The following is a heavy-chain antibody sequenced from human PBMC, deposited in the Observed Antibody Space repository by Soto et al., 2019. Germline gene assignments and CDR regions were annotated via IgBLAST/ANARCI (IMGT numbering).Heavy chain of an antibody. CDR3: ARDFSWSFDY. V-gene: IGHV3-7*01. J-gene: IGHJ4*02. CDR1: GFTFSDYI. D-gene: IGHD6-13*01. Sequence: GGSLRLSCAASGFTFSDYIMRWVRQAPGKGLEWVATINQDGGEKYYVDSVKGRFTISRDNARNSLYLQMNSLRDEDTAIYYCARDFSWSFDYWGQGTLVTVSS. CDR2: INQDGGEK.